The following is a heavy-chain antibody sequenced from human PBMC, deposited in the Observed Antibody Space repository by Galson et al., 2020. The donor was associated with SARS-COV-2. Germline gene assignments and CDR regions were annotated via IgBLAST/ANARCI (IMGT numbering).Heavy chain of an antibody. CDR3: ARQIVTVYYSFYYFDC. V-gene: IGHV4-39*01. Sequence: SETLSLTCTVSGGTISSSSYYWGWIRQPPGEGLEGIGSNYYSESNYYNPSLTSRVTMTVNTSKNQFRLKLSPVTAADTAVYYCARQIVTVYYSFYYFDCWGQGTLVTVSS. D-gene: IGHD3-9*01. J-gene: IGHJ4*02. CDR2: NYYSESN. CDR1: GGTISSSSYY.